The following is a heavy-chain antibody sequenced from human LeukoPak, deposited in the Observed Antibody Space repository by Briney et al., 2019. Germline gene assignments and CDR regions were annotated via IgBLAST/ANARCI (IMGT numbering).Heavy chain of an antibody. Sequence: SETLSLTCTVSGGSISSYYWSWIRQPPGKGLEWIGYIYYSGSTNYNPSLKSRVTISVDTSKNQFSLKLSSVTAADTAVYYRARVSAGDYISYYYYMDVWGKGTTVTVSS. CDR2: IYYSGST. CDR3: ARVSAGDYISYYYYMDV. CDR1: GGSISSYY. V-gene: IGHV4-59*01. J-gene: IGHJ6*03. D-gene: IGHD4-17*01.